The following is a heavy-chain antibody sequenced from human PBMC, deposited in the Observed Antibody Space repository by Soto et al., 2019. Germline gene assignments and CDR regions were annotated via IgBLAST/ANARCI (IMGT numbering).Heavy chain of an antibody. V-gene: IGHV1-69*02. J-gene: IGHJ6*02. Sequence: QVQLVQSGAEVKKPGSSVKVSCKASGGTFSRYTFTWVRQAPGQGLEWMGRIIPILDIPNYAQNFQGRVTIPSAKSTRTAYMERSSLRSDDTAVYYCASHFTGVLVLATSPPGGDNYGWDVWGQGTTVTVSS. CDR2: IIPILDIP. CDR1: GGTFSRYT. CDR3: ASHFTGVLVLATSPPGGDNYGWDV. D-gene: IGHD2-15*01.